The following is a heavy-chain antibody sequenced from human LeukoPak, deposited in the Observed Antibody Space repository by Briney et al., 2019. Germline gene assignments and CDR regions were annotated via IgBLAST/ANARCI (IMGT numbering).Heavy chain of an antibody. V-gene: IGHV3-33*08. J-gene: IGHJ3*02. Sequence: GGSLRLSCAASGFTFSSYSMNWVRQAPGKGLEWVAVIWNDGSNKYYADSVKGRFTISRDNSKNTLYLQMNSLRAEDTAVYYCARVRTPYYYDSSGPLDAFDIWGQGTMVTVSS. CDR2: IWNDGSNK. D-gene: IGHD3-22*01. CDR1: GFTFSSYS. CDR3: ARVRTPYYYDSSGPLDAFDI.